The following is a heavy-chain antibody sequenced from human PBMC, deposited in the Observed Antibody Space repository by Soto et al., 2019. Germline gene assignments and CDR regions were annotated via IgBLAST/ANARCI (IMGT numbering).Heavy chain of an antibody. J-gene: IGHJ6*02. D-gene: IGHD6-25*01. CDR2: LYNSGNT. CDR1: GGSVSSYY. V-gene: IGHV4-4*07. CDR3: ARDGSDSYGLDV. Sequence: PSETLSLTCTVSGGSVSSYYWSWVRQPAGKGLEWIGRLYNSGNTNYNPSLKSRVIMSAEMSKNQFSLKLSSVTAADTAVYYCARDGSDSYGLDVWGQGTTVTVSS.